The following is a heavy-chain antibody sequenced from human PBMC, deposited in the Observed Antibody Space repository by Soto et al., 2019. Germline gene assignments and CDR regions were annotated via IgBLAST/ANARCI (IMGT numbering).Heavy chain of an antibody. Sequence: GGSLRLSCAASGFTFSSTWMNWVRQAPGKGLEWVGHIKSEIDGGTTDYAAAVKGRFTISRDDSKNTLHLQMNGLKSEDTAVYYCTTFLDLYWGQGTLVTVSS. CDR2: IKSEIDGGTT. CDR3: TTFLDLY. J-gene: IGHJ4*02. D-gene: IGHD3-3*01. CDR1: GFTFSSTW. V-gene: IGHV3-15*01.